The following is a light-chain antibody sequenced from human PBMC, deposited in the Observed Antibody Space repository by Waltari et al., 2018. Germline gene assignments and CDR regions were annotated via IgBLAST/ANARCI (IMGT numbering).Light chain of an antibody. J-gene: IGKJ1*01. CDR1: QSVGRS. CDR2: GAS. CDR3: QHYVRLPVT. Sequence: EIVLTQSPGTLSLSPGERATLSCWARQSVGRSLAWYQQKRGQARRLLIYGASTRATGVPDRFRGSGSGADFSLTICRLEPEDFAVYYCQHYVRLPVTFGQGTKVEI. V-gene: IGKV3-20*01.